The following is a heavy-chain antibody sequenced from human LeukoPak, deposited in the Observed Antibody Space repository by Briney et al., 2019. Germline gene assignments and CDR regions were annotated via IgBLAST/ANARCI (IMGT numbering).Heavy chain of an antibody. CDR3: ARGPTVVTRGGMDY. J-gene: IGHJ4*02. CDR1: GFTFSDNY. CDR2: ISGNGGVI. Sequence: PGGSLRLSCAASGFTFSDNYMTWVRQAPGKGLEWLSYISGNGGVIQYADSVKGRFTISRDNAKNLLYLQMDSLRVEDTAIYYCARGPTVVTRGGMDYWGQGTLVTVSS. D-gene: IGHD4-23*01. V-gene: IGHV3-11*04.